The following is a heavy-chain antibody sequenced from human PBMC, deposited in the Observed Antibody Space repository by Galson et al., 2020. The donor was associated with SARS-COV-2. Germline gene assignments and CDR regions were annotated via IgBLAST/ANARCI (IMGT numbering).Heavy chain of an antibody. Sequence: GGSLRLSCAASGFTFSDYTMNWVRQGPGKGPEWGTVITSSGDTTYYAGSVKGRFTISRDNSGNTLYLQMNSLRAEDTAIYYCAKEKSGYIYWYFDLWGRGTLVTVSS. J-gene: IGHJ2*01. CDR2: ITSSGDTT. V-gene: IGHV3-23*01. CDR3: AKEKSGYIYWYFDL. CDR1: GFTFSDYT. D-gene: IGHD5-12*01.